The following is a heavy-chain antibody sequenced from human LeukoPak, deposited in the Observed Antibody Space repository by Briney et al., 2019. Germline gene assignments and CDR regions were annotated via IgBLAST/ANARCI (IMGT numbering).Heavy chain of an antibody. J-gene: IGHJ5*02. Sequence: GGSLRLSCAASGFTFSSYWMSWVRQAPGKGLEWVGNMKYDGSEKYYVDSVKGRFTISGDNAKNSLYLQMNSLRAEDTAVYYCARVLPYDYINRFDRWGQGTLVTVSS. V-gene: IGHV3-7*01. CDR2: MKYDGSEK. CDR3: ARVLPYDYINRFDR. CDR1: GFTFSSYW. D-gene: IGHD4-11*01.